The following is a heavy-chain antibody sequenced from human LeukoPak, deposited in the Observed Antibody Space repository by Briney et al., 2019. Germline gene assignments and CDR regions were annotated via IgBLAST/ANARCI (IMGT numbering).Heavy chain of an antibody. CDR3: AREGLWGWEMATIQRAFDI. CDR2: IIPIFGTA. D-gene: IGHD5-24*01. CDR1: GGTFSSYA. J-gene: IGHJ3*02. V-gene: IGHV1-69*05. Sequence: GASVKVSCKASGGTFSSYAISWVRQAPGQGLEWMGGIIPIFGTANYAQKFQGRVTMTRDTSISTAYMELSRLRSGDTAVYYCAREGLWGWEMATIQRAFDIWGQGTMVTVSS.